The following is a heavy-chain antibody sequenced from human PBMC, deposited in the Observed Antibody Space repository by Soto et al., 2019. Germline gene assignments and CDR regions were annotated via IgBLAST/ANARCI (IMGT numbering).Heavy chain of an antibody. Sequence: PGGSLRLSCTASGFTFGDYAMSWFRQAPGKGLEWVGFIRSKAYGGTTEYAASVKGRFTISRDDSKSIAYLQMNSLKTEDTAVYYCTRYPYDSSGYYYGYFDYWGQGTLVTVSS. D-gene: IGHD3-22*01. CDR1: GFTFGDYA. CDR2: IRSKAYGGTT. J-gene: IGHJ4*02. CDR3: TRYPYDSSGYYYGYFDY. V-gene: IGHV3-49*03.